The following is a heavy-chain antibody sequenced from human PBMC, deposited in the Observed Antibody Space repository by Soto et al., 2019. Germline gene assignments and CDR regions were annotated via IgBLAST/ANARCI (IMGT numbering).Heavy chain of an antibody. Sequence: PGESLKISCKGSGYSFTSYWIGWVRQMPGKGLEWMGIIYPGDSDTRYSPSFQGQVTISADKSFSTAYLQWSSLKASDTAMYYCARLIYYDSSGYYAGMDVWGQGTTVTVSS. CDR3: ARLIYYDSSGYYAGMDV. J-gene: IGHJ6*02. V-gene: IGHV5-51*01. CDR1: GYSFTSYW. CDR2: IYPGDSDT. D-gene: IGHD3-22*01.